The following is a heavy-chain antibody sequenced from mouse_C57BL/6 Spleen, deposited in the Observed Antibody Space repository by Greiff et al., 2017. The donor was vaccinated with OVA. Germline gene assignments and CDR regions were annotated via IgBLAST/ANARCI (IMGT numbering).Heavy chain of an antibody. V-gene: IGHV1-26*01. Sequence: EVQLQQSGPELVKPGASVKISCKASGYTFTDYYMNWVKQSHGKSLEWIGDINPNNGGTSYNQKFKGKATLTVDKSSSTAYMELRSLTSEDSAVYYCARSVDYGNYWYFDVWGTGTTVTVSS. CDR3: ARSVDYGNYWYFDV. CDR1: GYTFTDYY. D-gene: IGHD2-1*01. CDR2: INPNNGGT. J-gene: IGHJ1*03.